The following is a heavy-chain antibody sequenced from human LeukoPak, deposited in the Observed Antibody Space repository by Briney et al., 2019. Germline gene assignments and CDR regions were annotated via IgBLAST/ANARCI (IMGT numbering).Heavy chain of an antibody. V-gene: IGHV3-48*03. J-gene: IGHJ3*02. Sequence: PGGSLRLSCAASGFSFSSSQMNWDRRAPGKGPEWVSHINSGGNTEYYADSVRGRFTMSRDNARSILYLQMNSLRAEDTAVYYCAREKDYTRDAFDIWGQGTMVTVSS. CDR1: GFSFSSSQ. CDR2: INSGGNTE. CDR3: AREKDYTRDAFDI. D-gene: IGHD4-11*01.